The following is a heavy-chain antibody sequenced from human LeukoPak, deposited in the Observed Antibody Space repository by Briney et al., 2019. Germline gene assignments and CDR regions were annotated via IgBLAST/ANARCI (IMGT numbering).Heavy chain of an antibody. J-gene: IGHJ2*01. CDR1: GGSISSYY. V-gene: IGHV4-59*08. CDR3: ARHQGNYYDRSFDL. CDR2: IYYSGST. D-gene: IGHD3-22*01. Sequence: SETLSLTCTVSGGSISSYYWSWIRQPLGKGLEWMGYIYYSGSTNYNPSLKSRVTISVDTSKNQFSLKLSSVTAADTAVYYCARHQGNYYDRSFDLWGRGTLVTVSS.